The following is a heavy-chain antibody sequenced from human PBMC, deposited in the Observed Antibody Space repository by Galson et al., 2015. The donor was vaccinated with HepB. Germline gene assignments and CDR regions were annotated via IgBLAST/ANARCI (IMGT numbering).Heavy chain of an antibody. D-gene: IGHD2-21*02. Sequence: SVKVSCKASGYTFTSYGISWVRQAPGQGLEWMGWISGYNGKTNYAKKFQDGVTMTTDTSTSTAFMELRSLRSDDTAVYYCARGTWVTASLKNYWGQGTLVTVSS. J-gene: IGHJ4*02. CDR3: ARGTWVTASLKNY. V-gene: IGHV1-18*01. CDR1: GYTFTSYG. CDR2: ISGYNGKT.